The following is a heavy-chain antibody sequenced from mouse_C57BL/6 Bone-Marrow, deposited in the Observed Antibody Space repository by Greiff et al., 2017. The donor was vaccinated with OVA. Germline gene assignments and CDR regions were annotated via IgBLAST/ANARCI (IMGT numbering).Heavy chain of an antibody. D-gene: IGHD3-2*02. CDR1: GYTFTDHT. CDR2: IYPRDGST. J-gene: IGHJ4*01. Sequence: VKLMESDAELVKPGASVKISCKVSGYTFTDHTIHWMKQRPEQGLEWIGYIYPRDGSTKYNEKFKGKATLTADKSSSTAYMQLNSLTSEDSAVYFCARRAAQATGIYYAMDYWGQGTSVTVSS. CDR3: ARRAAQATGIYYAMDY. V-gene: IGHV1-78*01.